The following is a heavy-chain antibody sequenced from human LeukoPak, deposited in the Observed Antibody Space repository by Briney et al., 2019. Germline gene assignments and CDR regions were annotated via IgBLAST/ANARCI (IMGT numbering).Heavy chain of an antibody. V-gene: IGHV1-2*04. Sequence: ASVKVSCKASGGTFSSYAISWVRQAPGQGLEWMGWINPNSGGTNYAQKFQGWVTMTRDTSISTAYMELSRLRSDDTAVYYCARGIYSSSWYPSLKYWGQGTLVTVSS. J-gene: IGHJ4*02. CDR3: ARGIYSSSWYPSLKY. CDR1: GGTFSSYA. D-gene: IGHD6-13*01. CDR2: INPNSGGT.